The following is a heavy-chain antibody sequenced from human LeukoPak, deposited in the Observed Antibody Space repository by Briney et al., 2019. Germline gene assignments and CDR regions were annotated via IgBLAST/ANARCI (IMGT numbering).Heavy chain of an antibody. CDR3: AREVASSVEY. CDR2: IYYSGTT. V-gene: IGHV4-39*02. CDR1: GDSIKSTNYH. Sequence: SETLSLTCTVSGDSIKSTNYHWGWIRQPPGKGLEWIGSIYYSGTTYYNPSLISRLTISVDTSRNQFSLRLSSVTAADTAVYHCAREVASSVEYWGQGSLVTVSS. D-gene: IGHD3-10*01. J-gene: IGHJ4*02.